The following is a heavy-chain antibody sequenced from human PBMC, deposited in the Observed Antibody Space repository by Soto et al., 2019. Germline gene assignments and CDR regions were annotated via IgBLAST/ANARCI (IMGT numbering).Heavy chain of an antibody. D-gene: IGHD6-19*01. J-gene: IGHJ4*02. CDR1: GFTFSNYG. Sequence: QVQLVESGGGVVQPGRSLRLSCAASGFTFSNYGMHWVRQAPGKGLEWVAVIWYDGSNKYYTDSVKGRFTISRDNSKNTLSLQMNSLRVEDTAVYYCARDGTWYSSAWPIDHWGQGTLVTVSS. CDR3: ARDGTWYSSAWPIDH. CDR2: IWYDGSNK. V-gene: IGHV3-33*01.